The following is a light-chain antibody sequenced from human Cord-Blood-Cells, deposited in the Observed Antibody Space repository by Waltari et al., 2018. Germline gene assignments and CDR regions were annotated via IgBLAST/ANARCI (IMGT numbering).Light chain of an antibody. J-gene: IGLJ3*02. CDR2: DVS. CDR3: SSYTSSSTLWV. Sequence: QSALTQPASVSGSPGQSITISCTGTSSDVGGYNYVSWYQQHPSKAPKLSIYDVSNRPSGVSNRFAGSKSGNTASLTISGLQAEDEADYYCSSYTSSSTLWVFGGGTKLTVL. V-gene: IGLV2-14*03. CDR1: SSDVGGYNY.